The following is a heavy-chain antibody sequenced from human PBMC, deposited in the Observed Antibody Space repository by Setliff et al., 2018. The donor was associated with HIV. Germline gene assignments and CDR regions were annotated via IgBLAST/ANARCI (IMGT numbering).Heavy chain of an antibody. CDR3: VKDGSATGRYSSYMDV. CDR2: VDWAGDVT. D-gene: IGHD3-9*01. CDR1: GFTFNNFA. Sequence: HPGGSLRLSCEGSGFTFNNFAMHWVRQSPGKGLEWVAGVDWAGDVTAYGDFAKGRCTISRDNVKNSLYLQMHSLTTEDTASYFCVKDGSATGRYSSYMDVWGKGTTVTVSS. J-gene: IGHJ6*03. V-gene: IGHV3-9*01.